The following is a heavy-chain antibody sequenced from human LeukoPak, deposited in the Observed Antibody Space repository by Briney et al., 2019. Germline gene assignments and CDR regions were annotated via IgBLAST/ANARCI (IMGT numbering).Heavy chain of an antibody. CDR2: INSDGSRT. J-gene: IGHJ4*02. D-gene: IGHD2-2*01. CDR1: GFTFSSYW. Sequence: GGSLRLSCAASGFTFSSYWMHWVRQAPGKGLVWVSRINSDGSRTSYADSVKGRFTISRDNAKNTLYLQMNSLRAEDTALYYCARDLSTSMPGGFDYWGQGILVTVSS. V-gene: IGHV3-74*01. CDR3: ARDLSTSMPGGFDY.